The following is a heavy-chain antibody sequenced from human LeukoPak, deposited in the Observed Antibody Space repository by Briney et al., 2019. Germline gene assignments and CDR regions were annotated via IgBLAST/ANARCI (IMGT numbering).Heavy chain of an antibody. CDR3: ARHRWELLTLDAFDI. J-gene: IGHJ3*02. CDR2: INHSGST. D-gene: IGHD1-26*01. V-gene: IGHV4-34*01. Sequence: PSETLSLTCAVYGGSFSGYYWSWIRQPPGKGLEWIGEINHSGSTNYNPSLKSRVTISVDTSKNQFSLKLSSVTAADTAVYYCARHRWELLTLDAFDIWGQGTMVTVSS. CDR1: GGSFSGYY.